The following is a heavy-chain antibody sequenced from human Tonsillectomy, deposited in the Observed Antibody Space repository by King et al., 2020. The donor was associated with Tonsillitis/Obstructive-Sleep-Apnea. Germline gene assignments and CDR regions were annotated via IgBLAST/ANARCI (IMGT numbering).Heavy chain of an antibody. CDR3: ARTEECGSADCYRSVDN. CDR1: GFTFSDSA. V-gene: IGHV3-30*04. J-gene: IGHJ4*02. CDR2: ISSDGSNS. D-gene: IGHD2-21*02. Sequence: VQLVESGGGVVQPGRSLRLSCAASGFTFSDSAMHWVRQAPGKGLEWVAVISSDGSNSYYADSVKGRFTISRDNSNDTLYLQMNDLRVEDTAVYYCARTEECGSADCYRSVDNWGQGTLVTVAA.